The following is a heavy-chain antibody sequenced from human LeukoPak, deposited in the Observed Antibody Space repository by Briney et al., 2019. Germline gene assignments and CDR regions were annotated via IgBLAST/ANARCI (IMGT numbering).Heavy chain of an antibody. CDR3: AREQEEWELLYYFDY. CDR1: GFTFSSCG. J-gene: IGHJ4*02. D-gene: IGHD1-26*01. Sequence: PGGSLRLSCAASGFTFSSCGMHWVRQAPGKGLEWVAVIWYDGSNKYYADSVKGRFTISRDNSKNTLYLQMNSLRAEDTAVYYCAREQEEWELLYYFDYWGQGTLVTVSS. V-gene: IGHV3-33*01. CDR2: IWYDGSNK.